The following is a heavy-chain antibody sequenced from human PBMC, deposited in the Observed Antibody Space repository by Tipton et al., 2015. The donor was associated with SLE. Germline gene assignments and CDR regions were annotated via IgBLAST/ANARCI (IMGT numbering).Heavy chain of an antibody. CDR3: ARGLEENVSADRWFDP. Sequence: SLTCTVSGVSIISYYWSWFRQPPGKRLEWVGYIYNSGTSNYNPSLRSRVTMSVDTSKNQFSLQLSSVTAADTAVYFCARGLEENVSADRWFDPWGQGALVTFSS. D-gene: IGHD1-1*01. J-gene: IGHJ5*02. V-gene: IGHV4-59*01. CDR1: GVSIISYY. CDR2: IYNSGTS.